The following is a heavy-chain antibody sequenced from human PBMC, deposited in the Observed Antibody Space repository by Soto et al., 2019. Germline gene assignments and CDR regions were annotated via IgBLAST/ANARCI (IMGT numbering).Heavy chain of an antibody. CDR3: ARGNGAAAGPYYYYGMDV. Sequence: ASVKVSCKASGYTFTGYYMHWVRQAPGQRLEWMGWINPNSGGTNYAQKFQGWVTMTRDTSISTAYMELSRLRSDDTAVYYCARGNGAAAGPYYYYGMDVWGQGTTVTVSS. J-gene: IGHJ6*02. CDR1: GYTFTGYY. V-gene: IGHV1-2*04. D-gene: IGHD6-13*01. CDR2: INPNSGGT.